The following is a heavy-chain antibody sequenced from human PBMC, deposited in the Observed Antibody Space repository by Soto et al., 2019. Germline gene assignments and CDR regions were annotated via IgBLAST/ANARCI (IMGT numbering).Heavy chain of an antibody. Sequence: QVQLVQSGGEVKKPVASVTVSCKASGYTFINYHITWVRQAPGQGLEWMAWINTYNGMTDYAQKFQGRVTMTRDTSTSTAYMELRNLGSDDTAVYFCAKSPRGEMATDWSQGTLVTVSS. CDR1: GYTFINYH. V-gene: IGHV1-18*01. CDR3: AKSPRGEMATD. J-gene: IGHJ4*02. D-gene: IGHD5-12*01. CDR2: INTYNGMT.